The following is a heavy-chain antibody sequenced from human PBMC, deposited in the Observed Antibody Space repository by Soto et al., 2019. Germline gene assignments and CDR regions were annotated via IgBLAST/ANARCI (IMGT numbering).Heavy chain of an antibody. CDR1: GFTFSNAW. J-gene: IGHJ4*02. V-gene: IGHV3-15*01. CDR3: TRHPLGYCSSSSCYDYFDY. Sequence: GGSLRLSCAASGFTFSNAWMSWVRQAPGKGLEWVGRIKSKTNGGTTDYAAPVQGRFTISRDDSENTLYLQMNSLKTEDTAVYYCTRHPLGYCSSSSCYDYFDYWGQGTLVTVS. CDR2: IKSKTNGGTT. D-gene: IGHD2-2*01.